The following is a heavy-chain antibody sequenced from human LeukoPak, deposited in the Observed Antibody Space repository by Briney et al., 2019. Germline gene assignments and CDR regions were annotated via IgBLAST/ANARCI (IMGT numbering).Heavy chain of an antibody. CDR2: ISYDGSNK. Sequence: PGGSLRLSCAASGFTFSSYGMHWVRQAPGKGLEWVAVISYDGSNKYYADSVKGRFTISRDNSKNTLYPRMNSLRAEDTAVYYCARVHSSSWWYFDYWGQGTLVTVSS. CDR1: GFTFSSYG. D-gene: IGHD6-13*01. J-gene: IGHJ4*02. V-gene: IGHV3-30*03. CDR3: ARVHSSSWWYFDY.